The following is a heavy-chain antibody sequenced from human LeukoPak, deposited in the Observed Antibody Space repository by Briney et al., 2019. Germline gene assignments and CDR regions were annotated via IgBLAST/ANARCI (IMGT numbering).Heavy chain of an antibody. CDR2: ISSSGSTI. J-gene: IGHJ4*02. CDR3: ARAGSSGWDKNYFDY. Sequence: GGSLRLSCAASGFTFSDYYMSWIRQAPGKGLEWVSSISSSGSTIYYADSVKGRFTISRDNAKNSLYLQMNSLRAEDTAVYYCARAGSSGWDKNYFDYWGQGTLVTVSS. D-gene: IGHD6-19*01. CDR1: GFTFSDYY. V-gene: IGHV3-11*01.